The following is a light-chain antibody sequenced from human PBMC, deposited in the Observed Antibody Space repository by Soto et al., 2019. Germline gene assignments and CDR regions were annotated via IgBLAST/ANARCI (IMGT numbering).Light chain of an antibody. Sequence: YELTQPPSVAVAPGQTARIVCGGNNIGDQSVHWYQLKPSQAPVVVDYDDSYRPSGIPERFSGSKSGNTDTLTINRVEAGDEADYYCQLWDCRSDHFVFATGTKLTVL. V-gene: IGLV3-21*02. CDR3: QLWDCRSDHFV. CDR2: DDS. CDR1: NIGDQS. J-gene: IGLJ1*01.